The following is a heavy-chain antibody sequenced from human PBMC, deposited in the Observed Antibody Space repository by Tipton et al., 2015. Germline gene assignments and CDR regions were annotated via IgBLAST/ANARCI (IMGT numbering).Heavy chain of an antibody. Sequence: SLRLSCAASGFTFSNYWMTWVRQAPGKGLEWVANIKPDGSESYYVDSVKGRFTFSRDNAKNSLHLQMNSLRAEDTAVYYCARAYYDRSGYFISYFDYWGQGTLVTVSS. J-gene: IGHJ4*02. V-gene: IGHV3-7*01. CDR2: IKPDGSES. D-gene: IGHD3-22*01. CDR3: ARAYYDRSGYFISYFDY. CDR1: GFTFSNYW.